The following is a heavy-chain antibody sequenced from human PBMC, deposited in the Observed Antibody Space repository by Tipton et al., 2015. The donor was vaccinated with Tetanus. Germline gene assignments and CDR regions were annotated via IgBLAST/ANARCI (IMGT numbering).Heavy chain of an antibody. V-gene: IGHV3-23*01. D-gene: IGHD3-22*01. Sequence: SLRLSCEGSGFTFSSYSMNWVRQAPGKGLEWVSGISGSGGTTYHADSVKGRFTVSRDNSKNTLFLEMNSLRVEDTAVYYCARGIGSGGYYPFDYWGQGTLVTVSS. CDR2: ISGSGGTT. CDR3: ARGIGSGGYYPFDY. J-gene: IGHJ4*02. CDR1: GFTFSSYS.